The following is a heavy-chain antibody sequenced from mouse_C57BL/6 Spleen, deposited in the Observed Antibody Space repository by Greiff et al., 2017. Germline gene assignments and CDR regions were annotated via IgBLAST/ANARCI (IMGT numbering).Heavy chain of an antibody. V-gene: IGHV1-53*01. J-gene: IGHJ4*01. CDR1: GYTFTSYW. Sequence: QVHVKQPGTELVKPGASVKLSCKASGYTFTSYWMHWVKQRPGQGLEWIGNINPSNGGTNYNEKFKSKATLTVDKSSSTAYMQLSSLTSEDSAVXYCARCLREVYAMDYWGQGTSVTVSS. CDR3: ARCLREVYAMDY. D-gene: IGHD2-14*01. CDR2: INPSNGGT.